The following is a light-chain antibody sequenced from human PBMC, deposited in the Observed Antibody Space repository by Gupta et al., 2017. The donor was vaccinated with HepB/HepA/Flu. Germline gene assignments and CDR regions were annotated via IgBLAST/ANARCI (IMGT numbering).Light chain of an antibody. CDR2: DAS. Sequence: EIVLTQSPATLSLSRGERATLSCRASQSVSSYLAWYQQKPGQAPRLLIYDASNRATGIPARFSGSGSGTDFTLTISSLEPEDFAVYYCQQRSNWPPLTFGQGTKVEIK. V-gene: IGKV3-11*01. J-gene: IGKJ1*01. CDR1: QSVSSY. CDR3: QQRSNWPPLT.